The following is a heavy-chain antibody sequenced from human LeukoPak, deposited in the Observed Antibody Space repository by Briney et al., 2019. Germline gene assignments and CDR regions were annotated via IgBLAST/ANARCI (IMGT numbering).Heavy chain of an antibody. CDR2: INPNSGAT. CDR3: TRVDWNYNYSDY. Sequence: GASVKVSCKASGYTFNAYYLSWMRQAPGQGLEWKGWINPNSGATSYAQKFHGRVTMTRDTSISTAYVELSTLTSDDTAIYYCTRVDWNYNYSDYWGQGTLVTVSS. CDR1: GYTFNAYY. V-gene: IGHV1-2*02. J-gene: IGHJ4*02. D-gene: IGHD1-7*01.